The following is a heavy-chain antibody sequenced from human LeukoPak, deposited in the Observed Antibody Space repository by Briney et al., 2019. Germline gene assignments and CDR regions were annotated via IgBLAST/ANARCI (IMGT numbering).Heavy chain of an antibody. V-gene: IGHV3-7*01. Sequence: GGSLRLSCAASGFTFSSYWMSWVRQAPGKGLEWVANIKQDGSEKYYVDSVKGRFTISRDNAKNSLYLQMNSLRAEDTAVYYCARDGYSSSWYGENWGQGTLVTASS. CDR3: ARDGYSSSWYGEN. CDR2: IKQDGSEK. D-gene: IGHD6-13*01. CDR1: GFTFSSYW. J-gene: IGHJ4*02.